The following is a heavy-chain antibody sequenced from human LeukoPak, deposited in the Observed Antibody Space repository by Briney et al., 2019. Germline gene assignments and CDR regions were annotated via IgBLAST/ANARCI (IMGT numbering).Heavy chain of an antibody. V-gene: IGHV1-2*02. J-gene: IGHJ6*03. CDR2: INPNSGGT. Sequence: ASVKVSCKASGYTFTGYYMHWVRQAPGQGLEWMGWINPNSGGTNYAQKLQGRVTMTRDTSISTAYMELSRLRSDDTAVYYCAARGTTVTTNQDYYYYMDVWGKGTTVTVSS. CDR3: AARGTTVTTNQDYYYYMDV. CDR1: GYTFTGYY. D-gene: IGHD4-11*01.